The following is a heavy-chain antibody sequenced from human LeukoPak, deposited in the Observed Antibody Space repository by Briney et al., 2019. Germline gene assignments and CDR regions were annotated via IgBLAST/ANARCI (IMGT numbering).Heavy chain of an antibody. CDR2: IYHSGST. Sequence: SETLSLTCTVPGYSISSGYYWGWIRQPPGKGLEWIGSIYHSGSTYYNPSLKSRVTISVDTSKNQFSLKLSSVTAADTAVYYCARTPYDFWSGYYNYWGQGTLVTVSS. CDR1: GYSISSGYY. D-gene: IGHD3-3*01. CDR3: ARTPYDFWSGYYNY. J-gene: IGHJ4*02. V-gene: IGHV4-38-2*02.